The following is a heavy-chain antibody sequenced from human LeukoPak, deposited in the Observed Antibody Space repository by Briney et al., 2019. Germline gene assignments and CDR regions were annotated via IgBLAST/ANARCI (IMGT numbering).Heavy chain of an antibody. CDR1: GFTFSGYG. J-gene: IGHJ4*02. D-gene: IGHD6-13*01. CDR3: ARDAAGEDY. Sequence: PGGSLRLSCAASGFTFSGYGMHWVRQAAGKGLEWVANIEKDGSERYYVDSVKGRFTISRDNAKNSLYLQMNSLRAEDTAVYYCARDAAGEDYWGQGTLVTVSS. V-gene: IGHV3-7*03. CDR2: IEKDGSER.